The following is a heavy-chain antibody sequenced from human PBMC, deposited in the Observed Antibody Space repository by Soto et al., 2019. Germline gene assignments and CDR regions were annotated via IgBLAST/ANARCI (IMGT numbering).Heavy chain of an antibody. CDR2: ISYDGSNK. Sequence: QVQLVESGGGVVQPGRSLRLSCAASGFTFSSYGMHWVRQAPGKGLEWVAVISYDGSNKYYADSVKGRFTISRDNSKNTLYLKMNSLRAEDTAVYYCAKGHYESSGYPIWDYYYYYGMDVWGQGTTVTVSS. V-gene: IGHV3-30*18. D-gene: IGHD3-22*01. CDR1: GFTFSSYG. J-gene: IGHJ6*02. CDR3: AKGHYESSGYPIWDYYYYYGMDV.